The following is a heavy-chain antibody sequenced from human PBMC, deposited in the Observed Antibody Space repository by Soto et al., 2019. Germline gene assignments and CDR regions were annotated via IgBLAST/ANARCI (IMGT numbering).Heavy chain of an antibody. CDR3: ARGRRDYYYGMDV. CDR2: IYRTGST. Sequence: ASETLSLTCAVSGGSISTSNWWSWVRQPPGKGLEWIGEIYRTGSTNYNPSLKSRLTISVDKSKNQFSLKLSSVTAADTAVYYCARGRRDYYYGMDVWGQGTTVTVSS. J-gene: IGHJ6*02. V-gene: IGHV4-4*02. CDR1: GGSISTSNW.